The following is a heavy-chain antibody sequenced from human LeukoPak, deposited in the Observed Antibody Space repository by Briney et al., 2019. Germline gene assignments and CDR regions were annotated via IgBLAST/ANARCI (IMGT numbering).Heavy chain of an antibody. CDR3: ARGWVGYYDSSPPRMDV. CDR2: IIPIFGTA. J-gene: IGHJ6*02. V-gene: IGHV1-69*13. Sequence: GASVKVSCKASGGTFSSYAISWVRQAPGQGLEWMGGIIPIFGTANYAQKFQGRVTITADESTSTAYMELSSLRSEDTAVYYCARGWVGYYDSSPPRMDVWGQGTTVTVSS. D-gene: IGHD3-22*01. CDR1: GGTFSSYA.